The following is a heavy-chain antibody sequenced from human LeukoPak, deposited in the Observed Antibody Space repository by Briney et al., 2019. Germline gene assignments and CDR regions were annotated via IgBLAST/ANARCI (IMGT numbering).Heavy chain of an antibody. CDR2: INPYNGYT. Sequence: ASVKVSCKSSGYTFTDHFIHWVRQAPGQGLEWVGEINPYNGYTKYAWRLQGRVTMTRDTSIRTAFMEVSRLTSDDTAVYYCARDYSLNDFDYWGQGTLVTVAS. CDR1: GYTFTDHF. J-gene: IGHJ4*02. V-gene: IGHV1-2*02. D-gene: IGHD1-1*01. CDR3: ARDYSLNDFDY.